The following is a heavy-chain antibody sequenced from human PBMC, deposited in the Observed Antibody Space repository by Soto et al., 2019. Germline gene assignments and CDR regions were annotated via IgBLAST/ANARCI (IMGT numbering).Heavy chain of an antibody. J-gene: IGHJ3*02. V-gene: IGHV2-70*04. CDR2: IDWDDDK. CDR1: GFSLSTSGMR. Sequence: ESGPTLVNPTQTLTLTCTFSGFSLSTSGMRVSWIRQPPGKALEWLARIDWDDDKFYSTSLKTRLTISKDTSKNQVVLTMTNMDPVDTATYYCARINYYDSSGYYSGDAFDIWGQGTMVTVSS. D-gene: IGHD3-22*01. CDR3: ARINYYDSSGYYSGDAFDI.